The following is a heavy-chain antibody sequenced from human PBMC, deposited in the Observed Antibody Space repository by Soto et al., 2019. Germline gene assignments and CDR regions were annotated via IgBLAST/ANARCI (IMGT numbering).Heavy chain of an antibody. V-gene: IGHV4-39*07. D-gene: IGHD3-3*01. CDR3: ARVLFGRGNWFDP. CDR1: GGSISSNYYY. CDR2: IYYSGST. J-gene: IGHJ5*02. Sequence: SETLSLTCSVSGGSISSNYYYWGWIRQPPGKGLEWIASIYYSGSTYYNPSLKSRVTISVDTSKNQFSLKLSSVTAADTAVYYCARVLFGRGNWFDPWGQGTLVTVSS.